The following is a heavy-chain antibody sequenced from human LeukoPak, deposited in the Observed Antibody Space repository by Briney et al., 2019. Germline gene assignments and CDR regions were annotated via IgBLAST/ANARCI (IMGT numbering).Heavy chain of an antibody. CDR1: GYSFTSYW. CDR3: ARSTYYYDSSGHFDY. D-gene: IGHD3-22*01. J-gene: IGHJ4*02. V-gene: IGHV5-51*01. CDR2: IYPGDSDT. Sequence: GESLKISCKGSGYSFTSYWIGWVRQMPGKGLEWMGIIYPGDSDTRYSPSFQGQVTISADKSISTAYLQWSSLKASDTAVYYCARSTYYYDSSGHFDYWGQGTLVTVSS.